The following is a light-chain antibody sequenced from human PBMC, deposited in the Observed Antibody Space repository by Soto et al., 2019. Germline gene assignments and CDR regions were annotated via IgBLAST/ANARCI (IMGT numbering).Light chain of an antibody. Sequence: EIVLTQSPGTLSLSPGERATLSCRASQSVSSSYLAWYQQKPGQAPRLLIYGASSRAAGIPDRFSGSGSGTDFTLTISRLEPEVFAVYCCQQYGSSPFTCGPGTKVDIK. J-gene: IGKJ3*01. CDR1: QSVSSSY. V-gene: IGKV3-20*01. CDR3: QQYGSSPFT. CDR2: GAS.